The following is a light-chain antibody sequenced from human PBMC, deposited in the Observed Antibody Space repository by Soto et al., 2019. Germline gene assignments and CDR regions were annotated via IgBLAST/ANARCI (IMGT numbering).Light chain of an antibody. Sequence: ILLTQSPFTRSLSPSELASLSCSVLQSVSSNYLAWYQQKPGQAPRLLVSAASNRATGIPARFSGSGFGTDFTLTISSLEPEDAAVYYCQQRSNWPPITFGQGTRLENK. CDR1: QSVSSNY. V-gene: IGKV3-11*01. CDR3: QQRSNWPPIT. J-gene: IGKJ5*01. CDR2: AAS.